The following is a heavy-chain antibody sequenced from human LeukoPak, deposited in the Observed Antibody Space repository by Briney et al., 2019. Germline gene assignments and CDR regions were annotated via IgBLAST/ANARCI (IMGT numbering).Heavy chain of an antibody. CDR2: IFTSGFT. J-gene: IGHJ5*02. CDR1: GASMSSDDYY. Sequence: SQTPSLTCTVSGASMSSDDYYWTWIRPPAGGGLEWIGRIFTSGFTDYNPSLRSRVTISLDTSKNQFSLDLSSVTAADTAVYFCTGVYSSLWYKWFDTWGQGTLVTVSS. CDR3: TGVYSSLWYKWFDT. D-gene: IGHD4-11*01. V-gene: IGHV4-61*02.